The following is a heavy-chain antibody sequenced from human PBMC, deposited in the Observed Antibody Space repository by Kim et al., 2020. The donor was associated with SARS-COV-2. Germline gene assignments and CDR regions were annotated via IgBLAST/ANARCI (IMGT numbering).Heavy chain of an antibody. V-gene: IGHV1-46*01. J-gene: IGHJ4*02. CDR1: GYTFTSYY. D-gene: IGHD3-10*01. Sequence: ASVKVSCKASGYTFTSYYMHWVRQAPGQGLEWMGIINPSGGSTSYAQKFQGRVTMTRDTSTSTVYMELSSLRSEDTAVYYCARAWLVPGSMVRGVIIFSDWDYWGQGTLVTVSS. CDR2: INPSGGST. CDR3: ARAWLVPGSMVRGVIIFSDWDY.